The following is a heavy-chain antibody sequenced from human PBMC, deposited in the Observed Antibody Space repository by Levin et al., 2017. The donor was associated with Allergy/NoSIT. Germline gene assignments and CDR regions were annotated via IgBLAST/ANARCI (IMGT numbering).Heavy chain of an antibody. CDR3: ARIAVAAGLDY. CDR2: MSTTASYT. Sequence: GGSLRLSCAASGFTFNNYAMSWVRQAPGKGLEWVSSMSTTASYTYYADSMKGRFTISRDSSKNTLYLQMNSLTAEDTAKYYCARIAVAAGLDYWGQGSLVTVSS. D-gene: IGHD2-2*01. V-gene: IGHV3-23*01. CDR1: GFTFNNYA. J-gene: IGHJ4*02.